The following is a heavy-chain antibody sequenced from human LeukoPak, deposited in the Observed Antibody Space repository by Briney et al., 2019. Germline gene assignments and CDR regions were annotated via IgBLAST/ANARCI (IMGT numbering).Heavy chain of an antibody. D-gene: IGHD4-17*01. J-gene: IGHJ3*02. CDR1: GGSISSYY. V-gene: IGHV4-59*01. CDR2: IYYSGST. Sequence: PSETLSLTCTVSGGSISSYYWSWIRQPPGKGLEWIGYIYYSGSTNYNPSLKSRVTISVDTSKNQFSLKLSSVTAADTAVYHCARVGLRYAFDIWGQGTMVTVSS. CDR3: ARVGLRYAFDI.